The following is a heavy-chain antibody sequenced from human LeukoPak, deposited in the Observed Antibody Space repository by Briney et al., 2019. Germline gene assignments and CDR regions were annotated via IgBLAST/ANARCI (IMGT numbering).Heavy chain of an antibody. Sequence: GGSLRLSCAASGFTFSSYSINWVRQAPGKGLEWVSSISSSSSYIYYADSVKGRFTISRDNAKNSLYLQMNSLRGEDTAVYYCAKGRWGLTINNFDIWGQGTMVTASS. CDR2: ISSSSSYI. V-gene: IGHV3-21*04. CDR3: AKGRWGLTINNFDI. D-gene: IGHD3-9*01. J-gene: IGHJ3*02. CDR1: GFTFSSYS.